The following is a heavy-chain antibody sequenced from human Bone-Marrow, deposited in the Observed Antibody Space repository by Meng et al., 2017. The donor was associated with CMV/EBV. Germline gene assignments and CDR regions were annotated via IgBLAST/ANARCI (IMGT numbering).Heavy chain of an antibody. Sequence: GGSLRLSCAASGLTFSSYWMSWVRQAPGKGLEWVANIKQDGGEKNYVDSVKGRFIISRDNAKNSLYLQMNSLRAEDTAVYYCARDGSGSYYAYWGQGTLVTVSS. CDR3: ARDGSGSYYAY. D-gene: IGHD1-26*01. V-gene: IGHV3-7*01. CDR1: GLTFSSYW. CDR2: IKQDGGEK. J-gene: IGHJ4*02.